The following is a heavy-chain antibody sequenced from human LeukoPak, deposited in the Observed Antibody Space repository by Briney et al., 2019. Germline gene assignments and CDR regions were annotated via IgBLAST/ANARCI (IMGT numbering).Heavy chain of an antibody. V-gene: IGHV4-34*11. CDR3: ANGLVDI. D-gene: IGHD2-2*01. Sequence: SETLSLTCAVYGGSFSGYYWSWIRQPPGKGLEWIGYIYYSGSTNYNPSLKSRVTISVDTSRNQFSLKLNSVTAADTAVYYCANGLVDIWGQGTMVTVSS. CDR1: GGSFSGYY. CDR2: IYYSGST. J-gene: IGHJ3*02.